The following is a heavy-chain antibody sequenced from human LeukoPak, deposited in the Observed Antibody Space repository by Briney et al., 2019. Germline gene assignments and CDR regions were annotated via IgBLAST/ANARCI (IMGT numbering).Heavy chain of an antibody. CDR2: ISGSGGST. CDR1: GFTFSSYA. V-gene: IGHV3-23*01. CDR3: ARDWEVGAVDY. D-gene: IGHD1-26*01. J-gene: IGHJ4*02. Sequence: PGGSLRLSCAASGFTFSSYAMSWVRQASGKGLEWVSAISGSGGSTYYADSVKGRFTISRDNAKNSLYLQMNSLRAEDTAVYYCARDWEVGAVDYWGQGTLVTVSS.